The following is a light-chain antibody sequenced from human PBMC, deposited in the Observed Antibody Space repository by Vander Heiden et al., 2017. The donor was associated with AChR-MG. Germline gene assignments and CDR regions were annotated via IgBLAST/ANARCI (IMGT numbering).Light chain of an antibody. CDR1: QSVSNW. CDR2: KAS. CDR3: QHYNSYPAT. Sequence: DIQMTQSPSTLSASVGDRVTITCRASQSVSNWLAWYQQKPGKAPKVLIYKASNLESGVPSRFSGSGGGTEFTLTISSLQPDDFATYHCQHYNSYPATFGQRTRVEIK. J-gene: IGKJ1*01. V-gene: IGKV1-5*03.